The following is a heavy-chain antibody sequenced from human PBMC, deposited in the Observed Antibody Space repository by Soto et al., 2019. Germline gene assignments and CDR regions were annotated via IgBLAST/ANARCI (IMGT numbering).Heavy chain of an antibody. CDR1: GFTFSTYA. Sequence: EVQLLESGGGLVQPGGSLRLSCAASGFTFSTYAMNWVRQAPGKGLEWVSAISNSFSDGNTHYADSVKGRFTISRDNDKNTVFLDMNSLKVKDTAIYYCAKVFSQEPGNDFDHWGQGTLVTVSS. CDR2: ISNSFSDGNT. V-gene: IGHV3-23*01. D-gene: IGHD1-1*01. CDR3: AKVFSQEPGNDFDH. J-gene: IGHJ4*02.